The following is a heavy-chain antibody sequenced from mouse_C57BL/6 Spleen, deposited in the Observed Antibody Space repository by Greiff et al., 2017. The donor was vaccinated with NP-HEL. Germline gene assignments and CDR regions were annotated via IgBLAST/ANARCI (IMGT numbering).Heavy chain of an antibody. CDR3: TSGDYDVAWFAY. Sequence: QVQLKESGAELVRPGASVTLSCKASGYTFTDYEMHWVKQTPVHGLEWIGAIDPETGGTAYNQKFKGKAILTADKSSSTAYMELRSLTSEDSAVYYCTSGDYDVAWFAYWGQGTLVTVSA. CDR1: GYTFTDYE. D-gene: IGHD2-4*01. V-gene: IGHV1-15*01. CDR2: IDPETGGT. J-gene: IGHJ3*01.